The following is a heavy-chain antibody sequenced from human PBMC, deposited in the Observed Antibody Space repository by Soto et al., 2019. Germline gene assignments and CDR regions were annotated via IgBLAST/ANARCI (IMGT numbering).Heavy chain of an antibody. CDR3: ARGESIAVAGDYYYYGMDV. D-gene: IGHD6-19*01. V-gene: IGHV6-1*01. Sequence: PSQTLSLTCAISGDSVSSNSAAWNWIRQSPSRGLEWLGRTYYRSKWYNDYAVSVKSRITINPDTSKNQFSPQLNSVTPEDTAVYYCARGESIAVAGDYYYYGMDVWGQGTTVTVS. J-gene: IGHJ6*02. CDR1: GDSVSSNSAA. CDR2: TYYRSKWYN.